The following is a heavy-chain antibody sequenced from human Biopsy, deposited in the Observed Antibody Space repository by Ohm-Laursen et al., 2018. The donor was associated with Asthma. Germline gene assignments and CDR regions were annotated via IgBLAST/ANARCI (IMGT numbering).Heavy chain of an antibody. CDR2: IYYSGRT. CDR1: GDAMSTSGSY. V-gene: IGHV4-39*02. Sequence: TLSLTWIVSGDAMSTSGSYWGWIRQSPGKGLEWIGSIYYSGRTYYNPSLESRVTISADTSKNHFSLKGTSVTAADTAVYYCARAVSSSSYWYFDLWGRGDLVTVSS. CDR3: ARAVSSSSYWYFDL. J-gene: IGHJ2*01. D-gene: IGHD6-6*01.